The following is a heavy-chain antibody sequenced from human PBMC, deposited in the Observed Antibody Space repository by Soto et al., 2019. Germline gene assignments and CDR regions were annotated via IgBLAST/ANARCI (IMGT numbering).Heavy chain of an antibody. CDR1: GFIFSSYA. V-gene: IGHV3-30-3*01. CDR3: AQGIPGYYYGMDV. J-gene: IGHJ6*02. Sequence: AGVSLRLSCAASGFIFSSYAMHWVRQAPGKGLEWVALISYDGAKKDHADSVKGRFSVFRDNSKNTLYLQMNSLRPEDTAVYYCAQGIPGYYYGMDVWGQGTTVTVYS. D-gene: IGHD2-2*02. CDR2: ISYDGAKK.